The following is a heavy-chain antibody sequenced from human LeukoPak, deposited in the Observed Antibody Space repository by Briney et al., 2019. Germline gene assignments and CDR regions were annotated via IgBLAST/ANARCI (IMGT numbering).Heavy chain of an antibody. CDR2: IYYSGST. J-gene: IGHJ3*02. CDR1: GGSISSYY. CDR3: ARQEPIAVADAFDI. V-gene: IGHV4-59*08. D-gene: IGHD6-19*01. Sequence: PSETLSLTCTVSGGSISSYYWSWIRQPPGKGLEWIGYIYYSGSTNYNPSLKSRVTISVDTSKNQFSLKLSPVTAADTAVYYCARQEPIAVADAFDIWGQGTMVTVSS.